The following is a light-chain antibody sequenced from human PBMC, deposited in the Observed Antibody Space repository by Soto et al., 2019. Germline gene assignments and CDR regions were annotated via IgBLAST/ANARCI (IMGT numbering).Light chain of an antibody. CDR1: QSVSRN. CDR3: QKYIKWPIT. CDR2: DAS. V-gene: IGKV3-15*01. Sequence: IVMTQSPAPLSVSPGERATLSCRASQSVSRNVAWSQQKPGQAPRLRLSDASTRATGIPARGSGRGAGTEFTRTVSSLQSEDFAVDDCQKYIKWPITVGQGTRLEIK. J-gene: IGKJ5*01.